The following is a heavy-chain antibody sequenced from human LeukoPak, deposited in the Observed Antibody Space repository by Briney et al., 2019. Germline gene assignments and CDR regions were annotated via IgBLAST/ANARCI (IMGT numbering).Heavy chain of an antibody. CDR3: ASLLRGYKRLVPYYYYYMDV. Sequence: SETLSLTCAVYGGSFSGYYWSWIRQPPGKGLEWIGEINHSGSTNYNPSLKSRVTISVDTSKNQFSLKLSSVTAADTAVYYCASLLRGYKRLVPYYYYYMDVWGKGTTVTVSS. V-gene: IGHV4-34*01. D-gene: IGHD6-6*01. CDR1: GGSFSGYY. J-gene: IGHJ6*03. CDR2: INHSGST.